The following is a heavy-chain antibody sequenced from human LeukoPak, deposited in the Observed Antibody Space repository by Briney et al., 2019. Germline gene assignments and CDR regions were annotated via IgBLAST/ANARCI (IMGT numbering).Heavy chain of an antibody. V-gene: IGHV4-38-2*02. J-gene: IGHJ3*02. CDR3: ARVSNDYGDYGAFDI. D-gene: IGHD4-17*01. CDR1: GYSISSGYY. CDR2: IYHSGST. Sequence: KPSETLSLTCTVSGYSISSGYYWGWIRQPPGKGLEWIGSIYHSGSTYYNPSLKSRVTISVDTSKNQFSLKLSSVTAADTAVYYCARVSNDYGDYGAFDIWGQGTMVTVSS.